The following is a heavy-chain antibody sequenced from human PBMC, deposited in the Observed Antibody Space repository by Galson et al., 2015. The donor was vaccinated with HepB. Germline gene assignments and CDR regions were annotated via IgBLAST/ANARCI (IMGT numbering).Heavy chain of an antibody. J-gene: IGHJ6*02. CDR1: GFTFSSYA. CDR3: AKDLGSNYYRGGYYYGMDV. Sequence: SLRLSCAASGFTFSSYAMSWVRQAPGKGLEWVSAISGSGGSTYYADSVKGRFTISRDNSKNTLYLQMNSLRAEDTAVYYCAKDLGSNYYRGGYYYGMDVWGQGTTVTVSS. V-gene: IGHV3-23*01. D-gene: IGHD4-11*01. CDR2: ISGSGGST.